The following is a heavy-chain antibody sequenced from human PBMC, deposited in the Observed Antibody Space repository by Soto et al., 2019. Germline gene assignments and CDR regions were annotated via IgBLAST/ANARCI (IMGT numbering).Heavy chain of an antibody. CDR1: GFTFSSYG. CDR2: IWYDGSNK. V-gene: IGHV3-33*01. Sequence: VGSLRLSCAASGFTFSSYGMHWVRQAPGKGLEWVAVIWYDGSNKYYADSVKGRFTISRDNSKNTLYLQMNSLRAEDTAVYYCARDMTTVTTPSGMDVWGQGTTVTVSS. CDR3: ARDMTTVTTPSGMDV. D-gene: IGHD4-17*01. J-gene: IGHJ6*02.